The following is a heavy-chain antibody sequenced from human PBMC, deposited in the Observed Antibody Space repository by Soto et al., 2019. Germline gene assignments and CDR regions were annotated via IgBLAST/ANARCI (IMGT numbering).Heavy chain of an antibody. Sequence: ASVKVSCQDSGYTFTSYGISWVRQAPGQGLEWMGWISAYNGNTNYAQRRQCRVTMTTDTSTSTAYMELRSLRSDDTAVYYCARVLLWEPTTNDYWGQGTLVTVS. CDR3: ARVLLWEPTTNDY. D-gene: IGHD1-26*01. V-gene: IGHV1-18*01. CDR1: GYTFTSYG. J-gene: IGHJ4*02. CDR2: ISAYNGNT.